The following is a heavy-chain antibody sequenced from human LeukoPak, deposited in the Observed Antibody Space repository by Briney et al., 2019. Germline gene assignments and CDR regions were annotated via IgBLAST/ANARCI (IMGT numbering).Heavy chain of an antibody. CDR3: ARDYWSYYYDSSGFDY. J-gene: IGHJ4*02. CDR1: GFTFSSYS. D-gene: IGHD3-22*01. V-gene: IGHV3-21*01. CDR2: ISSSSSYI. Sequence: GGSLRLSCAASGFTFSSYSMNWVRQAPGKGLEWVSSISSSSSYIYYADSVKGRFTISRDNAKNSLYLQMNSLRAEDTAVYYCARDYWSYYYDSSGFDYWGQGTLVTVSS.